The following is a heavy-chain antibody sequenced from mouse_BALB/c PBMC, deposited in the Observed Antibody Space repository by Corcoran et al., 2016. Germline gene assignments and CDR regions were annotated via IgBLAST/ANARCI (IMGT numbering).Heavy chain of an antibody. CDR3: ATPDGSSYFDY. CDR1: GYTFTNYG. Sequence: QIQLVQSGPELKKPGETVKISCKASGYTFTNYGMNWVKQAPGKGLKWMGWINTYTGEPTYADDFKGRFAFYLETSASTAYLQINNLKNEDTATYFCATPDGSSYFDYWGQGTTLTVSS. J-gene: IGHJ2*01. D-gene: IGHD1-1*01. V-gene: IGHV9-3-1*01. CDR2: INTYTGEP.